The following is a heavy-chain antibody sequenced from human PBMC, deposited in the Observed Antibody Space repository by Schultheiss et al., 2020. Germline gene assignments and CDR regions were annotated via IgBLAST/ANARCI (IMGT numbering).Heavy chain of an antibody. D-gene: IGHD2-21*01. V-gene: IGHV1-18*01. J-gene: IGHJ4*02. CDR2: ISAYNGNT. CDR1: GYTFTSYG. Sequence: ASVKVSFKASGYTFTSYGISWVRQAPGQGLEWMGWISAYNGNTNYAQKLQGRVTMTTDTSTSTAYMELRSLRSDDTAVYYCARASCGGDCYFDFDYWGQGTLVTGS. CDR3: ARASCGGDCYFDFDY.